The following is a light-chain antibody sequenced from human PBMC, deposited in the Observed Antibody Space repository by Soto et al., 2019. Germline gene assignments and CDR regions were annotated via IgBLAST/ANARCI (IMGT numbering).Light chain of an antibody. V-gene: IGLV1-47*01. J-gene: IGLJ3*02. Sequence: QSVLTQPPSASWTPGQRVTISCSGSSSNIGVNYVYWYQQLPGTAPKLLIYRNNQRPSGVPARFSGSKSGTSASLAISGLRSEDEADYYCAAWDDSLSGRVFGGGTKLTVL. CDR3: AAWDDSLSGRV. CDR2: RNN. CDR1: SSNIGVNY.